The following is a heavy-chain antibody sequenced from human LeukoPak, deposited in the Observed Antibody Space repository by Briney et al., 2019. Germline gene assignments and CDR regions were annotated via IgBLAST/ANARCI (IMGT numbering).Heavy chain of an antibody. Sequence: SETLSLTCTVSGGSISSYYWSRIRQPPGKGLEWIGYIYYSGSTNYNPSLKSRVTISVDTSKNQFSLKLSSVTAADTAVYYCARDPRGHGYSYGNWFDPWGQGTLVTVSS. CDR2: IYYSGST. CDR1: GGSISSYY. J-gene: IGHJ5*02. CDR3: ARDPRGHGYSYGNWFDP. V-gene: IGHV4-59*01. D-gene: IGHD5-18*01.